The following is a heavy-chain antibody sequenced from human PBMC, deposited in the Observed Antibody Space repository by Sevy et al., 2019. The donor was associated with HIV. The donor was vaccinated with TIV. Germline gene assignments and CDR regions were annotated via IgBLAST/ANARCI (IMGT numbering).Heavy chain of an antibody. J-gene: IGHJ4*02. CDR2: ISYNGRNQ. D-gene: IGHD2-15*01. Sequence: GESLKISCAASGFSLSDHAVSWVRQTPGKGLEWLAVISYNGRNQYYPDSVKGRFNISKDDSKNTLYLQLNSLRAEDTAVYYCARFVGYCSGGRCSIIDFWGQGTLVTVSS. V-gene: IGHV3-30*04. CDR1: GFSLSDHA. CDR3: ARFVGYCSGGRCSIIDF.